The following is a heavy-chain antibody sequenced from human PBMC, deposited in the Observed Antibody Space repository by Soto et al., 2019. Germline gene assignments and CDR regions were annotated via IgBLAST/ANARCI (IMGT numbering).Heavy chain of an antibody. D-gene: IGHD2-15*01. Sequence: QVQLVQSGAEVKKPGSSVKVSCKASGGTFSSYAISWVRQAPGQGLEWMGGIIPIFGTANYAQKFQGRVTITADKATSIAYMELSSLRSEDTAVYYCARVAQDIVVVVDATRGAAFDIWGQGTMVTVSS. CDR3: ARVAQDIVVVVDATRGAAFDI. CDR1: GGTFSSYA. V-gene: IGHV1-69*06. CDR2: IIPIFGTA. J-gene: IGHJ3*02.